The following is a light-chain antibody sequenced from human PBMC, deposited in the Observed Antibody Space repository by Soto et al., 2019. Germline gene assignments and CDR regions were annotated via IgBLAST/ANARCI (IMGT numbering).Light chain of an antibody. J-gene: IGLJ1*01. Sequence: QSVLTQPPSASGSPGQSVTISCTGTSSDVGGYNYVSWYQQHPGKAPKLMIYEVSKRPSGVPDRFSGSKSGNTASLTVSGLQAEDEADYYGSSYAVSNNFRYVFGTGTKLTVL. CDR2: EVS. CDR1: SSDVGGYNY. CDR3: SSYAVSNNFRYV. V-gene: IGLV2-8*01.